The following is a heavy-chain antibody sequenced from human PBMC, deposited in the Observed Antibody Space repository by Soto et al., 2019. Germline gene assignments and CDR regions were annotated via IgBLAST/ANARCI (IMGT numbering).Heavy chain of an antibody. Sequence: SETLSLTCTVSGDSVTSTSYYWSWVRQPPGKGLEWIGYSYYSGDTNYNPSLKSRVTISVDTSKNQFSLKLSSVTAADTAVYYCAREGGVLRLSNWFDSWGQGIQVTVSS. CDR1: GDSVTSTSYY. V-gene: IGHV4-61*01. J-gene: IGHJ5*01. CDR2: SYYSGDT. CDR3: AREGGVLRLSNWFDS. D-gene: IGHD3-3*01.